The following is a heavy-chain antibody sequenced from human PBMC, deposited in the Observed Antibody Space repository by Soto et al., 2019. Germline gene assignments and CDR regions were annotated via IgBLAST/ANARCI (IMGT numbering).Heavy chain of an antibody. V-gene: IGHV3-53*01. D-gene: IGHD5-18*01. CDR2: IYSGGYT. CDR3: ARDRIQLPPVDYCYGMDV. Sequence: PGGSLRLSCAVSGFTVSNNYMSWVRQSPGKGLEGVSVIYSGGYTAYGDSVKGRFTISRDNSKNTLYLQMNSLRAEDTAAYYCARDRIQLPPVDYCYGMDVWGQGTTVTVSS. CDR1: GFTVSNNY. J-gene: IGHJ6*02.